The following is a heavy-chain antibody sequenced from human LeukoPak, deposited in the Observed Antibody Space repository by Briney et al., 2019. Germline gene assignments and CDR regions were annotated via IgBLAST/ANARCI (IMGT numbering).Heavy chain of an antibody. J-gene: IGHJ6*02. CDR2: MNRDGSEK. V-gene: IGHV3-7*01. CDR1: GFTFSSYW. D-gene: IGHD3-16*01. CDR3: ARDGGIIRFGGQDV. Sequence: AGGSLRLSCAASGFTFSSYWMSWVRQAPGKGLEWVANMNRDGSEKNYVDSIKGRFTISRDNAANSLYLQMNSLRVKDTAAYYCARDGGIIRFGGQDVWGQGTTVIVS.